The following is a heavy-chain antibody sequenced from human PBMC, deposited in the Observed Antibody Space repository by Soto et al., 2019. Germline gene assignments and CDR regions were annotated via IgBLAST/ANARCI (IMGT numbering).Heavy chain of an antibody. CDR1: GGSISSSSYY. V-gene: IGHV4-39*01. CDR2: IYYSGST. D-gene: IGHD5-18*01. J-gene: IGHJ4*02. Sequence: SETLSLTCTVSGGSISSSSYYWGWIRQPPGKGLEWIGSIYYSGSTYYNPSLKSRVTISVDTSKNQFSLKLSSVTAADTAVYYCARGYSYGYFDYWGQGTLVTVSS. CDR3: ARGYSYGYFDY.